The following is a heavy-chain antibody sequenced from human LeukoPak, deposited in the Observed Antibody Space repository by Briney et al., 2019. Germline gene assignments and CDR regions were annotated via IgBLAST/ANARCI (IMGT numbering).Heavy chain of an antibody. CDR2: ISYDGSNK. J-gene: IGHJ4*02. Sequence: GRSLRLSCAASGFTFSSYAMQWVRQAPGKGLEWVAVISYDGSNKYYADSVKGRFTISRDNSKNTLYLQMNSLRAEDTAVYYCARDQVSSSWYPAPFDYWGQGTLVTVSS. CDR1: GFTFSSYA. D-gene: IGHD6-13*01. CDR3: ARDQVSSSWYPAPFDY. V-gene: IGHV3-30-3*01.